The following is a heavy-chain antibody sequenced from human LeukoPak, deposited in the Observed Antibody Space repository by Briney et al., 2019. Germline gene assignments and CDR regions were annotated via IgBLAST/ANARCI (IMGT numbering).Heavy chain of an antibody. D-gene: IGHD6-13*01. CDR1: GGSISGYY. CDR2: IYYSGST. Sequence: SETLSLTCTVSGGSISGYYWSWIRQPPRKGLEWIGYIYYSGSTNYNPSLKSRVTISVDTSKNQFSLKLSSVTAADTAVYYCARGCSAGTPHNWFDPWGQGTLVTVSS. J-gene: IGHJ5*02. V-gene: IGHV4-59*01. CDR3: ARGCSAGTPHNWFDP.